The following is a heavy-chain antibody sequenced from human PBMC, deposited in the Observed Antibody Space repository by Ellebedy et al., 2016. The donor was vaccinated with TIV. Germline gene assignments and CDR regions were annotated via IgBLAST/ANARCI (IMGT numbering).Heavy chain of an antibody. CDR1: GYTFTTYY. Sequence: AASVKVSCKASGYTFTTYYMHWVRQAPGQGLEWMGMISPSGGRASYAQKFQRRVSMTSDTSTSTVYMELSSLRSEDTAVYYCAREYYDFNSFDPWGQGTLVTVSS. D-gene: IGHD3-3*01. J-gene: IGHJ5*02. V-gene: IGHV1-46*01. CDR2: ISPSGGRA. CDR3: AREYYDFNSFDP.